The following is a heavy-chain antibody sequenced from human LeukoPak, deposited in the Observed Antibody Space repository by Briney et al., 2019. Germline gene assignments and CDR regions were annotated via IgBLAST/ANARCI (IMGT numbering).Heavy chain of an antibody. CDR1: GFTFSSYA. CDR2: ISDSGGTT. Sequence: GGSLRLSCAASGFTFSSYAMSWVRQAAGKGLEWVSTISDSGGTTYYADSVKGRFTISRDNSKNTLYLQMNSLRAEDTAVYCCAESGGYSSGWYYYFDYWGQGTLVTVSS. D-gene: IGHD6-13*01. V-gene: IGHV3-23*01. J-gene: IGHJ4*02. CDR3: AESGGYSSGWYYYFDY.